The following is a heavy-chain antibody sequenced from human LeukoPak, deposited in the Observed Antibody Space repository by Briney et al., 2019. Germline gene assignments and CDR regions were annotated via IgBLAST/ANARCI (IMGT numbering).Heavy chain of an antibody. V-gene: IGHV3-7*01. CDR2: IKQDGSEK. CDR3: ARETTVRNDAFDI. Sequence: GGSLRLSCAASGFTFSSYWMSWVRQAPGKGLEWVANIKQDGSEKYYVDSVRGRFTISRDNAKNSLYLQMNSLRAEDTAVYYCARETTVRNDAFDIWGQGTMVTVS. CDR1: GFTFSSYW. J-gene: IGHJ3*02. D-gene: IGHD4-17*01.